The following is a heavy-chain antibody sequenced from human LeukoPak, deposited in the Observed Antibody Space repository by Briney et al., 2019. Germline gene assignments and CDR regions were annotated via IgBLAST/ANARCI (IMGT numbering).Heavy chain of an antibody. CDR3: ATSYSSSWYYFDY. V-gene: IGHV1-24*01. Sequence: ASVKVSCKVSGYTLTELSMHWVRQAPGKGLERMGGFDPEDGETIYAQKFQGRVTMTEDTSTDTAYMELSSLRSEDTAVYYCATSYSSSWYYFDYWGQGTLVTVSS. CDR2: FDPEDGET. CDR1: GYTLTELS. J-gene: IGHJ4*02. D-gene: IGHD6-13*01.